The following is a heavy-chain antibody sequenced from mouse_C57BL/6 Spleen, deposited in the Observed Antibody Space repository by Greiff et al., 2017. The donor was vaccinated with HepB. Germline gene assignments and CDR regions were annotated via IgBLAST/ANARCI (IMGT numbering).Heavy chain of an antibody. J-gene: IGHJ1*03. CDR1: GYTFTSYW. CDR2: IYPGSGST. V-gene: IGHV1-55*01. CDR3: ARRGYYGRYFDV. D-gene: IGHD1-2*01. Sequence: QVQLQQSGAELVKPGASVKMSCKASGYTFTSYWITWVKQRPGQGLEWIGDIYPGSGSTNYNEKFKSKATLTVDTSSSTAYMQLSSLTSEDSAVYYCARRGYYGRYFDVWGTGTTVTVSS.